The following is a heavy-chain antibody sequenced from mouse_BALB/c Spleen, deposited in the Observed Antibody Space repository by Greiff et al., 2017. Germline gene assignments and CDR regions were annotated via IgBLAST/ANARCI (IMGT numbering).Heavy chain of an antibody. CDR1: GYSITSDYA. CDR3: AREGHYYGSSFDY. V-gene: IGHV3-2*02. J-gene: IGHJ2*01. Sequence: EVQGVESGPGLVKPSQSLSLTCTVTGYSITSDYAWNWIRQFPGNKLEWMGYISYSGSTSYNPSLKSRISITRDTSKNQFFLQLNSVTTEDTATYYCAREGHYYGSSFDYWGQGTTLTVSS. CDR2: ISYSGST. D-gene: IGHD1-1*01.